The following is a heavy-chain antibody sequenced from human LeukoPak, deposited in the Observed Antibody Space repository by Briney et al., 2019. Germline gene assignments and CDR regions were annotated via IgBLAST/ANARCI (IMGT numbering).Heavy chain of an antibody. Sequence: PETLSLTCAVYGGSFSGYYWSWIRQPPGKGLEWIGEINHSGSTNYNPSLKSRVTISVDTSKNQFSLKLSSVTAADTAVYYCARDAGPYYFDYWGQGTLVTVSS. D-gene: IGHD2-2*01. V-gene: IGHV4-34*01. CDR1: GGSFSGYY. CDR3: ARDAGPYYFDY. CDR2: INHSGST. J-gene: IGHJ4*02.